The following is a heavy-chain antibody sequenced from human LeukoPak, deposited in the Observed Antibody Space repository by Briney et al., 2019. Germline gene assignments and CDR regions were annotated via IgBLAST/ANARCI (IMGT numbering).Heavy chain of an antibody. CDR1: GFTFSSYG. CDR3: ARDSSGWYLIDY. V-gene: IGHV3-33*05. Sequence: GRSQRLSCAASGFTFSSYGMHWVRQAPGKGLEWVAAIVYDGSNKYYADSVKGRFTISRDNSKNTLYLQMNSLRAEDTAVYYCARDSSGWYLIDYWGQGTLVTVSS. D-gene: IGHD6-19*01. J-gene: IGHJ4*02. CDR2: IVYDGSNK.